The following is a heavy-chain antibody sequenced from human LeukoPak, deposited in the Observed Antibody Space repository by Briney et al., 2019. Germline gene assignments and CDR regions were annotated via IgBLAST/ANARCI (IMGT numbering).Heavy chain of an antibody. V-gene: IGHV1-58*02. D-gene: IGHD6-13*01. CDR2: TVLGSGDT. CDR3: AAGFSNHGYIY. Sequence: GTSVKVSCKASGLTFSTSAMQWVRQTRGQGLEWIGWTVLGSGDTNYAQSLKERVTITRDMSTSTVYMEVSSLRSEDTAMYYCAAGFSNHGYIYWGQGTLVTVSS. CDR1: GLTFSTSA. J-gene: IGHJ4*02.